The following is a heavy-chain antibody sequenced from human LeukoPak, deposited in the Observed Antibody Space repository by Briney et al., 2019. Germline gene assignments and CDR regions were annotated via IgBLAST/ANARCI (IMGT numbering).Heavy chain of an antibody. Sequence: GGSLRLSCAASGFTVSSNYMSWVRQAPGKGLEWVSYISSSGSTIYYADSVKGRFTISRDNAKNSLYLQMNSLRAEDTAVYYCARVPHPYYMDVWGKGTTVTVSS. CDR1: GFTVSSNY. J-gene: IGHJ6*03. CDR2: ISSSGSTI. CDR3: ARVPHPYYMDV. V-gene: IGHV3-11*01.